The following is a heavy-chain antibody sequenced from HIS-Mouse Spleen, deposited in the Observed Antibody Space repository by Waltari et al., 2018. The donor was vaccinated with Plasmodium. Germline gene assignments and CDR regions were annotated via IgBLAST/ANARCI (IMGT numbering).Heavy chain of an antibody. J-gene: IGHJ1*01. CDR3: ARVLGYKAAAGTFVEYFQH. CDR2: INTNSGGT. V-gene: IGHV1-2*02. CDR1: GYTFTGYY. Sequence: QVQLVQSGAEVKKPGASVKVSCKASGYTFTGYYMHWVRQAPGQGLEWMGWINTNSGGTHYAQKFQGRVTMTRDTSISTAYMELSRLRSDDTAVYYCARVLGYKAAAGTFVEYFQHWGQGTLVTVSS. D-gene: IGHD6-13*01.